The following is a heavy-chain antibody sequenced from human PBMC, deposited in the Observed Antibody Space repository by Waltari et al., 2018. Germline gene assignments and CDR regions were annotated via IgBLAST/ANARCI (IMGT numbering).Heavy chain of an antibody. CDR1: GFTFSSYS. J-gene: IGHJ4*02. CDR2: ISSSSSYI. CDR3: ARDDLRLGELSPFGY. D-gene: IGHD3-16*02. V-gene: IGHV3-21*01. Sequence: EVQLVESGGGLVKPGGSLRLSCAASGFTFSSYSMNWVRQAPGKGLEWVSSISSSSSYIYYADSVKGRFTISRDNAKNSLYLQMNSLRAEDTAVYYCARDDLRLGELSPFGYWGQGTLVTVSS.